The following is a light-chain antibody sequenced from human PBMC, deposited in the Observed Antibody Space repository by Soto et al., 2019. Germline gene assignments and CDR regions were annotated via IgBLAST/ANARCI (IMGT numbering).Light chain of an antibody. Sequence: QSALTQPASVSGSPGQSITISCTGTSSDVGGYNFVSWYQQHPGKVPKLMIFDVNTRPSGVSDRFSGSKSGNTASLTISGLQAEYEGDYYCCSYTSSSTHVFGSGTKVTVL. CDR1: SSDVGGYNF. J-gene: IGLJ1*01. CDR3: CSYTSSSTHV. V-gene: IGLV2-14*03. CDR2: DVN.